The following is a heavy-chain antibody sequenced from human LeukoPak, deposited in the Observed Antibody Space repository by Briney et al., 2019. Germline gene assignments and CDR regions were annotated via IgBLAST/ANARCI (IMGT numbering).Heavy chain of an antibody. CDR1: GFTYSSYW. CDR3: ARANWGSYYFDY. V-gene: IGHV3-7*01. CDR2: IKQDGSEK. J-gene: IGHJ4*02. D-gene: IGHD7-27*01. Sequence: GGSLTLSCAASGFTYSSYWMSWVRQAPGKGLECVANIKQDGSEKYYVDSVKGRFTISRDNAKNSLYLQMNSLRAEDTAVYYCARANWGSYYFDYWGQGTLVTVSS.